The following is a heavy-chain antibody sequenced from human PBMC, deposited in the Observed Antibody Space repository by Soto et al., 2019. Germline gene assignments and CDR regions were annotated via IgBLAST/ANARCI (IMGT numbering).Heavy chain of an antibody. J-gene: IGHJ4*02. CDR3: AKRPWDISVGATFDY. Sequence: SLRLSCATSGFTFSSYAMSWVRQAPGKGLEWVSAISGSGDRTYYAASVRGRFTISRDNSKNTLYLQMNSLRAEDTAVYYCAKRPWDISVGATFDYWGKGTLVTVSS. CDR2: ISGSGDRT. CDR1: GFTFSSYA. D-gene: IGHD1-26*01. V-gene: IGHV3-23*01.